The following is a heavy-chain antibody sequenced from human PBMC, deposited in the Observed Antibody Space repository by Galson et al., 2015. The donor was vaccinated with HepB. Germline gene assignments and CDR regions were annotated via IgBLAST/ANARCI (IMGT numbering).Heavy chain of an antibody. J-gene: IGHJ4*02. V-gene: IGHV5-51*01. CDR2: IYPGDSDT. Sequence: QSGAEVKKPGESLKISCKGSGYRFSSYWIGWVRQMPGKGLEWMGIIYPGDSDTRYSPSFQGQVTISADTSFDTAYLQWSSLKASDTAIYYCARHSVGGIAVASDYWGQGTLVTVSS. D-gene: IGHD6-19*01. CDR3: ARHSVGGIAVASDY. CDR1: GYRFSSYW.